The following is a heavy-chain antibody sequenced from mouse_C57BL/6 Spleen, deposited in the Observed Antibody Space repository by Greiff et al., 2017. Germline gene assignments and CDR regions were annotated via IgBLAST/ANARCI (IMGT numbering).Heavy chain of an antibody. CDR3: ARCEAFDYGSSDRGYYFDY. CDR1: GYTFTSYW. J-gene: IGHJ2*01. CDR2: IYPSDSET. D-gene: IGHD1-1*01. Sequence: QVQLQQPGAELVRPGSSVKLSCKASGYTFTSYWMDWVKQRPGQGLEWIGNIYPSDSETHYNQKFKDKATLTVDKSSSTAYMQLSSLTSEDSAVYYCARCEAFDYGSSDRGYYFDYWGQGTTLTVSS. V-gene: IGHV1-61*01.